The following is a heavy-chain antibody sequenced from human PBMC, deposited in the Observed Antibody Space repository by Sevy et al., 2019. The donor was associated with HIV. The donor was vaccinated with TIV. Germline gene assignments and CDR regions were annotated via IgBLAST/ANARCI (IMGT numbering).Heavy chain of an antibody. V-gene: IGHV3-7*01. J-gene: IGHJ4*02. CDR1: GFTFSSYW. D-gene: IGHD5-18*01. CDR2: IKQDGSEK. Sequence: GGYLRLSCAASGFTFSSYWMSCVRQAPGKGLEWVANIKQDGSEKYYVDSVKGRFTISRDNAKNSLYLQMNSLRAEDTAVYYCARVRGYGVAEFDYWGQGTLVTVSS. CDR3: ARVRGYGVAEFDY.